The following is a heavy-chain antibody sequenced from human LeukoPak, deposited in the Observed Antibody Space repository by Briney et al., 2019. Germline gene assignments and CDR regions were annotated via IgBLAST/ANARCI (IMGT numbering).Heavy chain of an antibody. CDR1: GFTFSSYS. CDR2: ISSSSSYI. CDR3: ARASGIAVAGTADY. V-gene: IGHV3-21*01. J-gene: IGHJ4*02. Sequence: GGSLRLSCAASGFTFSSYSMNWVRQAPGKGLEWVSSISSSSSYIYYADSVKGRFTISRDNAKNSLYLQMNSLRAEDTAVYYCARASGIAVAGTADYWGQGTLVTVSS. D-gene: IGHD6-19*01.